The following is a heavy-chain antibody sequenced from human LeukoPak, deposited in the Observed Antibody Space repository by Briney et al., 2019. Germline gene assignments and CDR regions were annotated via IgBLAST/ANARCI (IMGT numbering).Heavy chain of an antibody. V-gene: IGHV4-30-2*01. CDR1: GGSISSGGYS. J-gene: IGHJ4*02. CDR3: ARGYYYDSSGLIFDS. CDR2: IYHSGST. Sequence: PSQTLSLTCAVSGGSISSGGYSWSWIRQPPGKGLEWIGYIYHSGSTYYNPSLKSRVAISVDRSKNQLSLKLSSVTAADTAVYYCARGYYYDSSGLIFDSWGEGTLVTVSS. D-gene: IGHD3-22*01.